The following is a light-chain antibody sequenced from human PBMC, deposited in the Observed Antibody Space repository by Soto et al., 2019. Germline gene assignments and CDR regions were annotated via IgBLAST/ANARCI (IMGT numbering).Light chain of an antibody. CDR3: QQYYNTPSYT. Sequence: DIVMTQSPDSLAVSLGERATINCKSSQSVLYSSNNKNYLAWYQQKPGQAPTLLIYWASTRESGVPDRFSGSGSGTDFTLTISSLQAEDVAVYYCQQYYNTPSYTFGQGTKLEIK. J-gene: IGKJ2*01. CDR1: QSVLYSSNNKNY. CDR2: WAS. V-gene: IGKV4-1*01.